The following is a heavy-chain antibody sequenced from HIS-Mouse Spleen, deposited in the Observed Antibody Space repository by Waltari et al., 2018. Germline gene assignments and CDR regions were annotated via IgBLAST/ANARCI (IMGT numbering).Heavy chain of an antibody. CDR2: IYSGGST. CDR1: GFTVSSNY. Sequence: EVQLVETGGGLIQPGGSLRLSCAASGFTVSSNYMSWVRQAPGKGLEWVSVIYSGGSTYYADSVKGRFTISRDNSKNTLYLQMNSLRAEDTAVYYCARPEERYLVVPAAFDYWGQGTLVTVSS. V-gene: IGHV3-53*02. D-gene: IGHD2-2*01. J-gene: IGHJ4*02. CDR3: ARPEERYLVVPAAFDY.